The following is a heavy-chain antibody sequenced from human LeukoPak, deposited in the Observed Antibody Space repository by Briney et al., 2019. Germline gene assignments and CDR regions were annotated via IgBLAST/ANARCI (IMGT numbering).Heavy chain of an antibody. CDR1: GFTVSSNS. V-gene: IGHV3-53*01. D-gene: IGHD3-9*01. CDR3: AKGYNILTGYYLDY. J-gene: IGHJ4*02. CDR2: IYSDNT. Sequence: GGSLRLSCTVSGFTVSSNSMSWVRQAPGKGLEWVSFIYSDNTHYSDSVKGRFTISRDNSKNTLYLQMNSLRAEDTAVYYCAKGYNILTGYYLDYWGQGTLVTVSS.